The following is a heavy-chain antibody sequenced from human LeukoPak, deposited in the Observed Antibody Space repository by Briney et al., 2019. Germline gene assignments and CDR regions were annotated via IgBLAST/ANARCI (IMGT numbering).Heavy chain of an antibody. J-gene: IGHJ6*03. D-gene: IGHD4-17*01. CDR2: IYYSGST. V-gene: IGHV4-59*01. CDR3: ARGRTVTTAARYYYYYYYMDV. CDR1: GGSFSGYY. Sequence: SETLSLTCVVSGGSFSGYYWSWIRQPPGKGLEWIGYIYYSGSTNYNPSLKSRVTISVDTSKNQFSLKLSSVTAADTAVYYCARGRTVTTAARYYYYYYYMDVWGKGTTVTVSS.